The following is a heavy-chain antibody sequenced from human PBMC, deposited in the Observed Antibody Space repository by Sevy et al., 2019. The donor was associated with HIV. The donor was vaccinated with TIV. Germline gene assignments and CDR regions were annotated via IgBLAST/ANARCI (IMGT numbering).Heavy chain of an antibody. CDR3: AMGHYDFWSGYYSYYYGMDV. CDR1: GFTFSSYA. D-gene: IGHD3-3*01. CDR2: ISYDGSNK. V-gene: IGHV3-30-3*01. J-gene: IGHJ6*02. Sequence: GGSLRLSCAASGFTFSSYAMHWVRQAPGKGLEWVAVISYDGSNKYYADSVKGRFTISRDNSKNTLYLQMNSLRAEDTAVYYCAMGHYDFWSGYYSYYYGMDVWGQGTTVTVSS.